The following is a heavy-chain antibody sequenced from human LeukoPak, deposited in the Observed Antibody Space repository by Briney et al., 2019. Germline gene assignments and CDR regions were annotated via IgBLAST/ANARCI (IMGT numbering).Heavy chain of an antibody. D-gene: IGHD3-22*01. CDR2: IRYDGSNK. J-gene: IGHJ3*02. Sequence: PGGSLRLSCAASGFTFSSYGMHWVRQAPGKGLEWVAFIRYDGSNKYYADSVKGRFTISRDNSKNTLYLQMNSLRAEDTAVYYCAKTYYYDYDAFDIWGQGTMVTVSS. CDR1: GFTFSSYG. V-gene: IGHV3-30*02. CDR3: AKTYYYDYDAFDI.